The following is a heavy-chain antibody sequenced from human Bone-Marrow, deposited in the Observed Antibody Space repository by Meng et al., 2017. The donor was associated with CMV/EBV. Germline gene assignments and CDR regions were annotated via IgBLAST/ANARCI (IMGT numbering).Heavy chain of an antibody. D-gene: IGHD3-3*01. Sequence: GESLKISCAASGFTFSSYAMHWVRQAPGKGLEWVAVISYDGSNKYYADSVKGRFTISRDNSKNTLYLQMNSLRAEDTAVYYCAKVFERFLEWSESYYFDYWGPGTMVTSPQ. CDR1: GFTFSSYA. J-gene: IGHJ4*02. V-gene: IGHV3-30-3*01. CDR2: ISYDGSNK. CDR3: AKVFERFLEWSESYYFDY.